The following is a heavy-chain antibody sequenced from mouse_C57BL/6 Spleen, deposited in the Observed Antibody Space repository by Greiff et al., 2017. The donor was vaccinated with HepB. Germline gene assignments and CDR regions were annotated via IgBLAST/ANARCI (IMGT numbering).Heavy chain of an antibody. V-gene: IGHV7-1*01. J-gene: IGHJ4*01. CDR1: GFTFSDFY. Sequence: EVNLVESGGGLVQSGRSLRLSCATSGFTFSDFYMEWVRQAPGKGLEWIAASRNKANDYTTEDSASVKGRFIVSRDTSQSILYLQMNALRAEDTAIYYCARDGSAMDYWGQGTSVTVSS. CDR3: ARDGSAMDY. CDR2: SRNKANDYTT.